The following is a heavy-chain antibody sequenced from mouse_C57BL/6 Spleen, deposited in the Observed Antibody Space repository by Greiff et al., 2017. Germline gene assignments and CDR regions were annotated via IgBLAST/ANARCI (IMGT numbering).Heavy chain of an antibody. V-gene: IGHV1-64*01. J-gene: IGHJ2*01. Sequence: HVQLKQPGAELVKPGASVKLSCKASGYTFTSYWMHWVKQRPGQGLEWIGMIHPNSGSTTYNEKLYSKVTLTVDKTSSTDYMQLSSLTSEDSAVYDCSRLYYGTFDYWGQGTTLTVSS. CDR3: SRLYYGTFDY. D-gene: IGHD2-1*01. CDR1: GYTFTSYW. CDR2: IHPNSGST.